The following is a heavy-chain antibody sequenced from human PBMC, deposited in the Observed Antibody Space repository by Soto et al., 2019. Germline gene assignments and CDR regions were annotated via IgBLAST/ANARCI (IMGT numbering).Heavy chain of an antibody. CDR3: ARTYYYDSSGYYGLDY. Sequence: PGGSLRLSYAASGFTFSSYAMHWVRQAPGKGLEWVAVISYDGINKYYADSVKGRFTISRDNSKNTLYLQMNSLRAEDTAVYYCARTYYYDSSGYYGLDYWGQGTLVTVSS. J-gene: IGHJ4*02. CDR1: GFTFSSYA. CDR2: ISYDGINK. D-gene: IGHD3-22*01. V-gene: IGHV3-30-3*01.